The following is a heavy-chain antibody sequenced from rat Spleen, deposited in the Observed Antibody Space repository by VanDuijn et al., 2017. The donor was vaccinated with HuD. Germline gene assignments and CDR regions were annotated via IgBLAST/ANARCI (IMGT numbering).Heavy chain of an antibody. Sequence: QVQLKESGPGLVQPSQTLSLTCTVSGFSLSNYGVIWVRQPPGKGLEWMGIIWGNGNTNYNSVLKSRLSISRDTSKSQVYLKMNRLQTEDTATYYCARLGGLWRGTYGIMDAWGQGASVTVPS. V-gene: IGHV2-13*01. CDR3: ARLGGLWRGTYGIMDA. D-gene: IGHD2-1*01. CDR2: IWGNGNT. J-gene: IGHJ4*01. CDR1: GFSLSNYG.